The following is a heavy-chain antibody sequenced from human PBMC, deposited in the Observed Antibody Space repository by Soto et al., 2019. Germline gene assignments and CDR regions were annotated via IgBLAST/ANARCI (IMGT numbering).Heavy chain of an antibody. D-gene: IGHD3-9*01. Sequence: SETRSHTCTVSAGSIGTSRYFWGWIRQPPGKRLEWIGSIYFRGSTYYNPSLKSRVTVSVDTSKKQFSLKLTSVTAADTAVYYCAREILTGYYPAGWFDPRGQGTLVIVS. J-gene: IGHJ5*02. V-gene: IGHV4-39*02. CDR3: AREILTGYYPAGWFDP. CDR2: IYFRGST. CDR1: AGSIGTSRYF.